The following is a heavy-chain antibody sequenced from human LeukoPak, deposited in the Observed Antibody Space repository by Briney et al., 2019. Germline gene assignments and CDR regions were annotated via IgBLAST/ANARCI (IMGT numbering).Heavy chain of an antibody. D-gene: IGHD3-10*02. J-gene: IGHJ5*02. CDR1: GDSISSTTYY. CDR2: VYYSGST. V-gene: IGHV4-39*01. CDR3: ARHVPDNWFDP. Sequence: PSETLSLTCSVSGDSISSTTYYWGWIRQPPGKGLEWIGSVYYSGSTFYNPSLTSRVDIAVDTSKNQFSLKLTSVTAADTAIYYCARHVPDNWFDPWGQGTLDTVSS.